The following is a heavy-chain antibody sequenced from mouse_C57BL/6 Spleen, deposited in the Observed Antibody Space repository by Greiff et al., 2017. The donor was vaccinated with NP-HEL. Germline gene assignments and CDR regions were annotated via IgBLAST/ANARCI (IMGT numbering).Heavy chain of an antibody. CDR2: IYPGDGDT. D-gene: IGHD2-5*01. Sequence: QVQLQQSGAELVKPGASVKISCKASGYAFSSYWMNWVKQRPGKGLEWIGQIYPGDGDTNYNGKFKGKATLTADKSSSTAYMQLSSLTSEDSAVYFCARWGSYSNYVFDYWGQGTTLTVSS. CDR3: ARWGSYSNYVFDY. V-gene: IGHV1-80*01. J-gene: IGHJ2*01. CDR1: GYAFSSYW.